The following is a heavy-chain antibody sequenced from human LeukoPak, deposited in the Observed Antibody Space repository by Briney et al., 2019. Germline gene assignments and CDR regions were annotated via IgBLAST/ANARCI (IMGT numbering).Heavy chain of an antibody. CDR2: SSPIFGTA. V-gene: IGHV1-69*13. J-gene: IGHJ6*03. D-gene: IGHD3-10*01. CDR3: ASATMVQGVFYYYYYMDV. Sequence: SVKVSCKASVGTFSSYAISWVRQAPGQGLEWMGGSSPIFGTANYAQKFQGRVTITADESTSTAYMELSSLRSEDTAVYYCASATMVQGVFYYYYYMDVWGKGTTVTVSS. CDR1: VGTFSSYA.